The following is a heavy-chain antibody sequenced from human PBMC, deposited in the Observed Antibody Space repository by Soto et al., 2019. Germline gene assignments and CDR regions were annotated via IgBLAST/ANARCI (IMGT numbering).Heavy chain of an antibody. CDR1: GFTLRRYA. V-gene: IGHV3-30-3*01. D-gene: IGHD3-22*01. CDR3: VRDYYYDSSYFFDY. J-gene: IGHJ4*02. CDR2: ISYDGTNK. Sequence: QVQLVESGGGVVQPGRSEGLSCAASGFTLRRYAIHWVRQAPGKGLEWVASISYDGTNKYYADSVKGRFTISRDNSKNTLYLRMNSLTVEDTAVFYFVRDYYYDSSYFFDYWGPGTLVTVSS.